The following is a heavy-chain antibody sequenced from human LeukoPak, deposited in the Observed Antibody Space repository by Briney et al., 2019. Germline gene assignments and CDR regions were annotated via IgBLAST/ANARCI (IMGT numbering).Heavy chain of an antibody. D-gene: IGHD2-2*02. CDR3: AREAEYIVVVPAAIGY. CDR1: GYSISSGYY. V-gene: IGHV4-38-2*02. Sequence: SDTQSLTCTVSGYSISSGYYWGWIRQPPGKGLDWIGSIYHSGSTYYNPSLKSRVTISVDTSKNQFSLKLSSVTAADTAVYYCAREAEYIVVVPAAIGYWGQGTLVTVSS. J-gene: IGHJ4*02. CDR2: IYHSGST.